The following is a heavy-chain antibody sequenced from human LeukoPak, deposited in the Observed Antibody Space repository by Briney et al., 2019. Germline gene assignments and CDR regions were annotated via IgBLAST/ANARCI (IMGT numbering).Heavy chain of an antibody. J-gene: IGHJ3*02. D-gene: IGHD1-26*01. CDR2: ISSSSSTI. CDR1: GFTFSSYS. Sequence: PGGSLRLSCAASGFTFSSYSMNWVRQAPGKGLEWVSYISSSSSTIYYADSVKGRFTISRDNAKNSLYLQMNSLRAEDTAVYYCARDKVPKWELLRLDAFDIWGQGTMVTVSS. CDR3: ARDKVPKWELLRLDAFDI. V-gene: IGHV3-48*01.